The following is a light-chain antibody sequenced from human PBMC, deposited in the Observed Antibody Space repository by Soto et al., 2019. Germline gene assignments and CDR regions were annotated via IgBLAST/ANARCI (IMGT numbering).Light chain of an antibody. Sequence: EIVLTQSPATLSLSPGERATLSCRASQSVSSYLAWYQQKPGQAPSLLLYDASNRATGIPARFSGSGSGTDFTLTISSLEPEDFAVYYCQQRSNWPHTFGGGTKVEIK. CDR1: QSVSSY. J-gene: IGKJ4*01. CDR3: QQRSNWPHT. CDR2: DAS. V-gene: IGKV3-11*01.